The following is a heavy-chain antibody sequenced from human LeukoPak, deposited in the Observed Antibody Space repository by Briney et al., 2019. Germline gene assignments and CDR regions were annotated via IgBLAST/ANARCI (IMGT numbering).Heavy chain of an antibody. CDR1: GFTFSSYS. Sequence: GSLRLSCAASGFTFSSYSMNWVRRAPGKGLEWVSYISSSSSTIYYADSVKGRFTISRDNAKNSLYLQMNSLRAEDTAVYYCASVADYYDSSGLDYWGQGTLVAVSS. D-gene: IGHD3-22*01. CDR3: ASVADYYDSSGLDY. J-gene: IGHJ4*02. V-gene: IGHV3-48*04. CDR2: ISSSSSTI.